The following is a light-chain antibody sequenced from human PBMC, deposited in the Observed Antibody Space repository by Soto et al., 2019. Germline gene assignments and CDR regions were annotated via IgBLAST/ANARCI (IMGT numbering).Light chain of an antibody. J-gene: IGKJ2*01. CDR1: QSISSY. CDR3: QQSYETPYT. Sequence: DLQMTQSPSSLSASVGDRVTITCRASQSISSYLNWFQQKPGKAPKLLIYAASSLQSGVPSRFSGSGSGTDFTLTISSLQPEDFATYYCQQSYETPYTFGQGTKLEIK. CDR2: AAS. V-gene: IGKV1-39*01.